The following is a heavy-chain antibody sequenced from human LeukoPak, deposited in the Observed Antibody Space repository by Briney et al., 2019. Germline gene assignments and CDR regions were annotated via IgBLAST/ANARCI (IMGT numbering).Heavy chain of an antibody. V-gene: IGHV3-21*01. Sequence: GGSLRLSCAVSGFTFSRYSMNWVRQAPGKGLEWVSFISTSSSYIYYADSVKGRFTISRDNAKNSLYLQMNSLRAEDTAVYYCARDRSPPGDSSGWTDYWGQGTLVTVSS. CDR1: GFTFSRYS. J-gene: IGHJ4*02. CDR2: ISTSSSYI. D-gene: IGHD3-22*01. CDR3: ARDRSPPGDSSGWTDY.